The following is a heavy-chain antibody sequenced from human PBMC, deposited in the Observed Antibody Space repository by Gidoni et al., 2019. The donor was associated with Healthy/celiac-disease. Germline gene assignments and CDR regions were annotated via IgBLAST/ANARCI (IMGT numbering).Heavy chain of an antibody. CDR1: GFTFSSYA. CDR2: ISGSGGST. Sequence: EVQLLESGGGLVQPGGSLRLSCAASGFTFSSYAMSWVRQASGKGLEWVSAISGSGGSTYYADSVKGRFTISRDNSKNTLYLQMNSLRAEDTAVYYCAQEYYYDSSGYSHYFDYWGQGTLVTVSS. V-gene: IGHV3-23*01. CDR3: AQEYYYDSSGYSHYFDY. J-gene: IGHJ4*02. D-gene: IGHD3-22*01.